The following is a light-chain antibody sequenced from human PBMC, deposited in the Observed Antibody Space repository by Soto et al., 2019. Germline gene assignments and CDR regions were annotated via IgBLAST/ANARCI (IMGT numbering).Light chain of an antibody. CDR3: QSYDDTLSGSWV. CDR1: SSNVGAASD. V-gene: IGLV1-40*01. Sequence: QSVLTQPHSAFGAPGQRVTISCSGSSSNVGAASDVYWYQQLPGTAPRLLISVNNKRPSGVPDRFSGSKSGTSASLAITGLRPEDEADYYCQSYDDTLSGSWVFGTGTKVTVL. J-gene: IGLJ1*01. CDR2: VNN.